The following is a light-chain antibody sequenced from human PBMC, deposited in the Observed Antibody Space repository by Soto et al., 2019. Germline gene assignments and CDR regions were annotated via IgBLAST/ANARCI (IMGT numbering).Light chain of an antibody. J-gene: IGKJ1*01. Sequence: DIQMTQSPSTLSASVGDRVTITCRASQSIDNWLAWYQQKPGKAPKILIYKASNLETGVPSRFSGSGSGAEFTLTISNLQPDDFATYYCQHLKTFGQGTKVEIK. CDR1: QSIDNW. V-gene: IGKV1-5*03. CDR2: KAS. CDR3: QHLKT.